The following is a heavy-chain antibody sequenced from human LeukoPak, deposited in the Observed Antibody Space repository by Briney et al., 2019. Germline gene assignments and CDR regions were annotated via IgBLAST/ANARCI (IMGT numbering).Heavy chain of an antibody. J-gene: IGHJ1*01. Sequence: SSETLSLTCAVSGGSISSGNWWSWVRQPPGKGLEWIGQIYHSGSTNYNPSLKSRVTTSLDKSKNQFSLNVTSVTAADTAVYYCSRSELGGVYFQQWGQGTLVTVSS. D-gene: IGHD3-16*01. CDR3: SRSELGGVYFQQ. V-gene: IGHV4-4*02. CDR2: IYHSGST. CDR1: GGSISSGNW.